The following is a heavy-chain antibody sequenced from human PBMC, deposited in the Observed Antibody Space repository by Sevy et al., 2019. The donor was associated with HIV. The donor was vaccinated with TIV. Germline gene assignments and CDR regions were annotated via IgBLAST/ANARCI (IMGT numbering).Heavy chain of an antibody. J-gene: IGHJ6*03. Sequence: GGSLRLSCAASGFTFSSYAMHWVRQAPGKGLEWVAVISYDGSNKYYADSVKGRFTISRDNSKNTLYLQMNSLRAEDTAVYYCARDTNYYGSGSYRDYYYYYMDVWGKGTTVTVSS. CDR1: GFTFSSYA. CDR3: ARDTNYYGSGSYRDYYYYYMDV. CDR2: ISYDGSNK. D-gene: IGHD3-10*01. V-gene: IGHV3-30-3*01.